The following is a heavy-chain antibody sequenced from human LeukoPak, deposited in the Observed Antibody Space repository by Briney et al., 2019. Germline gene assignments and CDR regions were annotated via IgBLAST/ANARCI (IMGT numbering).Heavy chain of an antibody. CDR1: GFTVSSNS. J-gene: IGHJ4*02. CDR3: ARRAGAHSHPYDY. V-gene: IGHV3-53*01. D-gene: IGHD4/OR15-4a*01. Sequence: SGGSLRLSCTVSGFTVSSNSMSWVRQAPGKGLGWVSFIYSDNTHYSDSVKGRFTISRDNSKNTLYLQMNSLRAEDTAVYYCARRAGAHSHPYDYWGQGTLVTVSS. CDR2: IYSDNT.